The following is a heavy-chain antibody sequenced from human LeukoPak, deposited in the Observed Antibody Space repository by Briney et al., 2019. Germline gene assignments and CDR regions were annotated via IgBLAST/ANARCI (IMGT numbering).Heavy chain of an antibody. Sequence: PGGSLRLSCAASGYTFSSYSMNWVRQAPGKGLEWVSYISSTSSTIYYADSVKGRFTISRDNAENSVYLQMNSLRAEDTAVYYCARKGSGYSYGYPCWGQGTLVTVSS. CDR1: GYTFSSYS. CDR2: ISSTSSTI. J-gene: IGHJ4*02. V-gene: IGHV3-48*01. CDR3: ARKGSGYSYGYPC. D-gene: IGHD5-18*01.